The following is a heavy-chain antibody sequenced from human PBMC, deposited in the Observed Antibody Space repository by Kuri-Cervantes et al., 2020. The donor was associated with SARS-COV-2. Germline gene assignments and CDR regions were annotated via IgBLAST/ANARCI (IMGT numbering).Heavy chain of an antibody. Sequence: ASVQVSCKASGYTFTSYDINWVRQAPGQGLEWMGIINPSGGSTSYAQKFQGRVTMTRDTSTSTVYMELISLRSEDTAVYYCAREWVLRFLEWSHNSPYYYYYMDVWGKGTTVTVSS. D-gene: IGHD3-3*01. CDR2: INPSGGST. CDR3: AREWVLRFLEWSHNSPYYYYYMDV. CDR1: GYTFTSYD. J-gene: IGHJ6*03. V-gene: IGHV1-46*01.